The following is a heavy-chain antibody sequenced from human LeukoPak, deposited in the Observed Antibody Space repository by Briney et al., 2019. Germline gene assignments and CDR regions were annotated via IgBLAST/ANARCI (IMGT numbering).Heavy chain of an antibody. J-gene: IGHJ4*02. Sequence: GASVKVSFTASGFPFTHHGITWVRQAPGQGLEWMGWISGYNGGTNYAQKFQGRVTLTTDTSTSTAYMELRSLRSDDTAVYYCARDPTNTSGRYAYFDYWGQGTLVTVSS. CDR1: GFPFTHHG. D-gene: IGHD6-19*01. CDR3: ARDPTNTSGRYAYFDY. V-gene: IGHV1-18*01. CDR2: ISGYNGGT.